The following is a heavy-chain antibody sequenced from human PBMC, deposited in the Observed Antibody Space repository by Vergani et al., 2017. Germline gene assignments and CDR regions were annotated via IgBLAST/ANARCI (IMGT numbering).Heavy chain of an antibody. J-gene: IGHJ6*03. D-gene: IGHD4-17*01. CDR1: GFTFSSYS. V-gene: IGHV3-48*04. CDR2: ISSSSSTI. CDR3: ARETWCGDYVDYYYYYYMDV. Sequence: EVQLVESGGGLVQPGGSLRLSCAASGFTFSSYSMNWVRQAPGKGLEWVSYISSSSSTIYYADSVKGRFTISRDNAKNSLYLQMNSLRAEDTAVYYCARETWCGDYVDYYYYYYMDVWGKGTTVTVSS.